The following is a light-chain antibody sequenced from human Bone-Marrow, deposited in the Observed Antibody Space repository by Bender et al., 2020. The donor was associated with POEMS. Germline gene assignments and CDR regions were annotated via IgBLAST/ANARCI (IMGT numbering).Light chain of an antibody. V-gene: IGLV1-47*01. CDR3: ATWEYGLRGPV. CDR1: SSNIGNNS. CDR2: KTF. J-gene: IGLJ3*02. Sequence: QPVLTQPPSVSGTPGQRVIISCSGSSSNIGNNSVCWYQQLPGTAPKLLMYKTFDRPSGIPERFSASKSGTSASLAIDGLRSEDEADYHCATWEYGLRGPVFGGGSKLTVL.